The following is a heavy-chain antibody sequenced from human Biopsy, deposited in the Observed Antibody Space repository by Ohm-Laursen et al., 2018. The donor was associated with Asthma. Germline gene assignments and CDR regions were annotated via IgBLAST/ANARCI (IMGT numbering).Heavy chain of an antibody. J-gene: IGHJ5*01. CDR1: GGSINSGAFY. V-gene: IGHV4-31*11. CDR2: INYSGNT. Sequence: SQTLSLTCAVSGGSINSGAFYWGWVRQPPGKGPEWIGYINYSGNTYYNPSLKSRVIISVETSKNQFSLKLTSVTAADSALYYCARDLAGSCTSASCYGFDSWGQGAQVTVSS. CDR3: ARDLAGSCTSASCYGFDS. D-gene: IGHD2-2*01.